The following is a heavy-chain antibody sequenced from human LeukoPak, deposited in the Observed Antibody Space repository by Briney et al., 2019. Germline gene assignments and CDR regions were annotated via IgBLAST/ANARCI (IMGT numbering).Heavy chain of an antibody. V-gene: IGHV3-43*01. CDR3: ARVRYSSSWYWFDP. Sequence: GGSLRLSCAASGFTFDDYTMHWVRQAPGKGLEWASLISWDGGSTYYADSVKGRFTISRDNAKNSLYLQMNSLRAEDTAVYYCARVRYSSSWYWFDPWGQGTLVTVSS. CDR2: ISWDGGST. CDR1: GFTFDDYT. J-gene: IGHJ5*02. D-gene: IGHD6-13*01.